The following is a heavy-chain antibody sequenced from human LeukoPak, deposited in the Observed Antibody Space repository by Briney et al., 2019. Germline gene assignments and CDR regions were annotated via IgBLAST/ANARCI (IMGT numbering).Heavy chain of an antibody. CDR1: GGSFSDYY. V-gene: IGHV4-34*01. Sequence: SETLSLTCAVYGGSFSDYYWSWIRQPPGKGLEWIGSIYYSGSTYYNPSLRSRVTISVDTSKNQFSLKLSSVTAADTAVYYCAREHCSGGSCYSIYYYYYMDVWGKGTTVTVSS. CDR3: AREHCSGGSCYSIYYYYYMDV. J-gene: IGHJ6*03. CDR2: IYYSGST. D-gene: IGHD2-15*01.